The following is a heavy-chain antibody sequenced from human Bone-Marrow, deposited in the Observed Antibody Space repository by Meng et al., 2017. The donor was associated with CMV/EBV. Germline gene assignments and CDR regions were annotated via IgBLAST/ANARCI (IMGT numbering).Heavy chain of an antibody. D-gene: IGHD6-6*01. CDR1: GYTFTGYY. J-gene: IGHJ6*02. CDR3: ARDGGGIAARPPYYGMDV. Sequence: ASVKVSCKASGYTFTGYYMYWVRQAPGQGLEWMGWINPNSGGTNYAQKFQGRVTMTRDTSISTAYMELSRLRSDDTAVYYCARDGGGIAARPPYYGMDVWGQGTTVTVSS. CDR2: INPNSGGT. V-gene: IGHV1-2*02.